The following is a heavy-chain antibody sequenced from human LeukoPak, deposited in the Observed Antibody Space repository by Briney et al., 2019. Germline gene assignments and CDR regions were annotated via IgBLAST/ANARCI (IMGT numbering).Heavy chain of an antibody. Sequence: PGGSLRLSCAASGFTFSSYSMNWVRQAPGKGLEWVSYISSSSSTIYYADSVKGRFTVSRDNAKNSLYLQMNSLRAEDTAMYYCARGKDYYDSSGYYYLDYYGMNVWGQGTTVTVSS. CDR2: ISSSSSTI. V-gene: IGHV3-48*01. D-gene: IGHD3-22*01. CDR1: GFTFSSYS. J-gene: IGHJ6*02. CDR3: ARGKDYYDSSGYYYLDYYGMNV.